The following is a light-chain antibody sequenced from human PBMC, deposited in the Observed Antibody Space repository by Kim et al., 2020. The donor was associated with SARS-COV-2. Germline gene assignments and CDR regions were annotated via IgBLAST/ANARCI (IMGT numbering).Light chain of an antibody. CDR1: QGSSST. J-gene: IGKJ4*01. V-gene: IGKV3-15*01. Sequence: AGESATLSCRASQGSSSTLAGYQQRPGQAPSLLIYDAYSGATGAPARFSGSESGTEFTLTISSLQSEDFALYYCQQYSKCPLTFGGGTKVDIK. CDR3: QQYSKCPLT. CDR2: DAY.